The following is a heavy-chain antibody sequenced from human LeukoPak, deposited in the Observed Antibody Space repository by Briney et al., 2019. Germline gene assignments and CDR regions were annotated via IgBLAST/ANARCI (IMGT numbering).Heavy chain of an antibody. D-gene: IGHD6-19*01. J-gene: IGHJ5*02. CDR3: AKGDSSGWYESNWFDH. CDR2: IGIGGDT. CDR1: GFTFRSYD. V-gene: IGHV3-13*01. Sequence: GGSLRLSCAASGFTFRSYDMHWVRQATGKGLEWVSAIGIGGDTYYPGSVKGRFTISRENAKNSLYLQMNSLRAGDTAVYYCAKGDSSGWYESNWFDHWGQGTLVTVSS.